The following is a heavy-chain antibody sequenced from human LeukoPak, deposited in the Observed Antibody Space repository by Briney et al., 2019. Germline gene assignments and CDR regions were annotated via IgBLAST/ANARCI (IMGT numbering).Heavy chain of an antibody. J-gene: IGHJ6*03. V-gene: IGHV3-30*02. D-gene: IGHD1-1*01. CDR3: AKHPYNWNANYYMHV. CDR1: EFTFSTYA. CDR2: ISNDGGNK. Sequence: GGSLRLSCAASEFTFSTYAMYWVRQAPGKGLEWVTFISNDGGNKHYADSVKGRFSISRDNSQNTVYLQMNSLRVEDTAVYYCAKHPYNWNANYYMHVWGTGTTVIVSS.